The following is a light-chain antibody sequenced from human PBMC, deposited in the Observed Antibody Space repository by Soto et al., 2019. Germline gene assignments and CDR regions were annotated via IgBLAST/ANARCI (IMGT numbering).Light chain of an antibody. V-gene: IGKV3-15*01. J-gene: IGKJ2*01. CDR1: QSISSN. CDR3: QQYNNWRSYT. CDR2: GAS. Sequence: EIVMTQSPATLSVSLGERATLSCRASQSISSNLAWYQQKPGQAPRLLIYGASTRATGIPDRFSGSGSGTDFTLTIRSLQSEDFAVYFCQQYNNWRSYTFGQGTKVEIK.